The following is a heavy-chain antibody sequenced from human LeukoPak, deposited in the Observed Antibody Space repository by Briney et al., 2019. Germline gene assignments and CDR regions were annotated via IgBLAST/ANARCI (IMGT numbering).Heavy chain of an antibody. CDR2: IWYDGNK. V-gene: IGHV3-33*06. CDR3: AKEISLNDAFDL. Sequence: GGSLRLSCAASGFTFSSYGMHWVRQAPGKGLEWVAIIWYDGNKYYADSVKGRFTISRDNSKNTLYLQINSLRAEDTAMYYCAKEISLNDAFDLWGQGTMVTVSS. D-gene: IGHD2-15*01. CDR1: GFTFSSYG. J-gene: IGHJ3*01.